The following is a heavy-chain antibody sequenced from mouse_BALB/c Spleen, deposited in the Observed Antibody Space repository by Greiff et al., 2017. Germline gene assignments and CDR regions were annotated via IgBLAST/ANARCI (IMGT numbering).Heavy chain of an antibody. CDR3: ARDYYGVDYYIDY. D-gene: IGHD1-2*01. Sequence: QVTLNESGPGILQPSQTLSLSCTFSGFSLSTSGMGVVWMRQPSGKGLEWLAHIYWDDDKRYNPSLKSRRTISQDTSSNQVFLKITSVDTAYTATYYCARDYYGVDYYIDYWGQGTTLTVSS. V-gene: IGHV8-12*01. J-gene: IGHJ2*01. CDR1: GFSLSTSGMG. CDR2: IYWDDDK.